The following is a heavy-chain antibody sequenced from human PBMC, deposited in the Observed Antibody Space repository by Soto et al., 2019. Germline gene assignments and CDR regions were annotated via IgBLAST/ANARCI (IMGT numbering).Heavy chain of an antibody. Sequence: WGALRHSCAAAEYTLCNYGIHRVRHAPGKGLELVAVISYDGSNKYYADSVKGRFTISRDNSKNTLYLQMNSLRAEDTAVYYCAKDRSSGWQRYYFDYWGQGTLVTVSS. D-gene: IGHD6-19*01. CDR3: AKDRSSGWQRYYFDY. CDR1: EYTLCNYG. J-gene: IGHJ4*02. CDR2: ISYDGSNK. V-gene: IGHV3-30*18.